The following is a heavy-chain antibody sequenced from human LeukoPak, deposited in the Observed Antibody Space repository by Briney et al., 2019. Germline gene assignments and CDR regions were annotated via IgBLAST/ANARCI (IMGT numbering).Heavy chain of an antibody. CDR2: IYYSGST. CDR1: GGSISSSSYY. V-gene: IGHV4-39*07. Sequence: SETPSLTCTVSGGSISSSSYYWGWIRQPPGKGLEWIGSIYYSGSTYYSPSLKSRVTISLDTSKNQFSLKLSSVTAADTAIYYCARDFSSSSTVYYYYYMDVWGKGTTVTVSS. J-gene: IGHJ6*03. D-gene: IGHD6-6*01. CDR3: ARDFSSSSTVYYYYYMDV.